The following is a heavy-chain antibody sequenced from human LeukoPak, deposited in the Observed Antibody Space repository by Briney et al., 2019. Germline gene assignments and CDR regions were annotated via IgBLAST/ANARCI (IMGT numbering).Heavy chain of an antibody. J-gene: IGHJ4*02. V-gene: IGHV3-23*01. CDR1: GFTFSSYA. CDR3: TRSYYDYVWGSPPFDY. Sequence: GGSLRLSCAAFGFTFSSYAMSWVRQAPGKGLEWVSAISGSGGSTYYADSVKGRFTISRDNSKNTLYLQMNSLRAEDTAVYYCTRSYYDYVWGSPPFDYWGQGTLVTVSS. CDR2: ISGSGGST. D-gene: IGHD3-16*01.